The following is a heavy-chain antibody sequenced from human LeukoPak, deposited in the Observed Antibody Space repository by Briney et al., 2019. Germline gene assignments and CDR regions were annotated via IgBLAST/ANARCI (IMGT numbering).Heavy chain of an antibody. CDR1: GFTFSDHY. V-gene: IGHV3-72*01. D-gene: IGHD6-19*01. Sequence: GGSLRLSCAASGFTFSDHYMDWVRQAPGKGLEWVGRTRNKANSYTTEYAASVKGRFTISRDDSKNSLYLQMNSLKTEDTAVYYCARDLSSGWPYYYYMDVWGKGTTVTVSS. CDR3: ARDLSSGWPYYYYMDV. J-gene: IGHJ6*03. CDR2: TRNKANSYTT.